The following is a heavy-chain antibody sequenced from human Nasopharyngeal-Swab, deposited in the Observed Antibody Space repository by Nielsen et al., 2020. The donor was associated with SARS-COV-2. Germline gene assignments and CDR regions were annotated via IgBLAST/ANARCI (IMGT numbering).Heavy chain of an antibody. Sequence: KVSCKGSGYSFTSYWIGWVRQMPGKGLEWMGLIYPGDSDTRYSPSFQGQVTISADKSISTAYLQWSSLKASDTAMYYCARLRYGDYSQYYFDYWGQGTLVTVSS. D-gene: IGHD4-17*01. V-gene: IGHV5-51*01. J-gene: IGHJ4*02. CDR2: IYPGDSDT. CDR3: ARLRYGDYSQYYFDY. CDR1: GYSFTSYW.